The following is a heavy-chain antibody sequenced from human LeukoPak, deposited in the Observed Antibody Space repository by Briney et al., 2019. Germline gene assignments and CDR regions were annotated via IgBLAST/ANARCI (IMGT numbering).Heavy chain of an antibody. D-gene: IGHD1-14*01. CDR3: AKDLNRYYYYYGMDV. Sequence: GGSLRLSCAASGFTFSGYAMSWVRQAPGKGLEWVSAISDSGGSTYYADSVKGRFTISRDNSKNTLYLQMNSLRAEDTAVYYCAKDLNRYYYYYGMDVWGQGTTVTVSS. V-gene: IGHV3-23*01. CDR1: GFTFSGYA. J-gene: IGHJ6*02. CDR2: ISDSGGST.